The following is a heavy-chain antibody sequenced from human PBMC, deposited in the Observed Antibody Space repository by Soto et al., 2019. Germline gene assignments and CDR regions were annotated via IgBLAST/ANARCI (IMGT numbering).Heavy chain of an antibody. V-gene: IGHV3-7*01. CDR3: AREEGDSSGYYYAYFDY. D-gene: IGHD3-22*01. Sequence: GGSLRLSCAASGFTFSSYWMSWVRQAPGKGLEWVANIKQDGSEKYYVDSVRGRFTIARDNAKNSLYLQMNSLRAEDTAVYYCAREEGDSSGYYYAYFDYWGQGTLVTVSS. CDR1: GFTFSSYW. J-gene: IGHJ4*02. CDR2: IKQDGSEK.